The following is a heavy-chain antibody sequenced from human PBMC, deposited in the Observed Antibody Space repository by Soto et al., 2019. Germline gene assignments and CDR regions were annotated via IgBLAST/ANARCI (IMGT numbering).Heavy chain of an antibody. J-gene: IGHJ4*02. D-gene: IGHD1-26*01. CDR2: ISYDGSNK. V-gene: IGHV3-30-3*01. CDR1: GFTFSSYA. Sequence: QVQLMESGGGVVQPGRSLRLSCAASGFTFSSYAMHWVRQAPGKGLEWVAVISYDGSNKYYADSVKGRFTISRDNSKNTLYLQMNSLRAEDTAVYYCARDVDGATAPFDYWGQGTLVTVSS. CDR3: ARDVDGATAPFDY.